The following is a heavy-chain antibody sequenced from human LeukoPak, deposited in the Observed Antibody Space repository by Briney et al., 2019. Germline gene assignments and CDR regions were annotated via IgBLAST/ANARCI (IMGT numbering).Heavy chain of an antibody. Sequence: GGSLRLSCAASGFTFSSYGMSWVRQAPGKGLEWVSAISGSGGSTYYADSVKGRFTISRDNSKNTLYLQMNSLRAEDTAVYYCARDAGYYDSNGYYHGGYYWGQGTLVTVSS. V-gene: IGHV3-23*01. CDR2: ISGSGGST. CDR1: GFTFSSYG. CDR3: ARDAGYYDSNGYYHGGYY. J-gene: IGHJ4*02. D-gene: IGHD3-22*01.